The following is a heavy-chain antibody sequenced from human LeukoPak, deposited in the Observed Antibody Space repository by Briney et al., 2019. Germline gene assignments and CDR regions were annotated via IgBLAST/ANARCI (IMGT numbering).Heavy chain of an antibody. Sequence: ASVRLSCKASGSTFTSYGISWVRQAPGQGLEWMGWINAYNGNTNYAQKLQGRVTMTTDTSTRTAYMELRSLRSDDTAVYYCAREGYYYGSGSYQGDYWGQGTLVTVSS. CDR3: AREGYYYGSGSYQGDY. J-gene: IGHJ4*02. CDR1: GSTFTSYG. D-gene: IGHD3-10*01. V-gene: IGHV1-18*04. CDR2: INAYNGNT.